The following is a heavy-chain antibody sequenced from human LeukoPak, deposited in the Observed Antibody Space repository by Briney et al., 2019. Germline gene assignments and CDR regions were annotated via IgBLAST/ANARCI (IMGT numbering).Heavy chain of an antibody. J-gene: IGHJ4*02. Sequence: KTSETLSLTCAVSGYSISSGYYWGWIRQPPGKGLERIGSIYHSGSTYYNPSLKSRVTISVDTSKNQFSLKLSSVTAAGTAVYYCARRDWGLNFDYWGQGTLVTVSS. CDR2: IYHSGST. CDR3: ARRDWGLNFDY. V-gene: IGHV4-38-2*01. CDR1: GYSISSGYY. D-gene: IGHD7-27*01.